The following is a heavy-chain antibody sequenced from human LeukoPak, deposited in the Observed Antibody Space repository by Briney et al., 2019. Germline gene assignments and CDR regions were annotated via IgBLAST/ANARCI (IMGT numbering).Heavy chain of an antibody. Sequence: GASVKVSCKASGYTFTSYGISWVRQAPGQGLEWMGWISAYNGNTNYAQKLQGRVTMTTDTSTSTAYMELRSLRSDDTAVYYCARGGQGLLWFGELLTVDYWGQGTLVTVSS. D-gene: IGHD3-10*01. CDR2: ISAYNGNT. V-gene: IGHV1-18*01. CDR3: ARGGQGLLWFGELLTVDY. J-gene: IGHJ4*02. CDR1: GYTFTSYG.